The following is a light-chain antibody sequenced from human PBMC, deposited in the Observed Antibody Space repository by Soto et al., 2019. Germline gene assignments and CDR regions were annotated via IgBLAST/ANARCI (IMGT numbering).Light chain of an antibody. CDR2: AVS. Sequence: DIQMTQSPSSLSASVGDRVTITCRASQALRNDVGWYQQTPGQAPKRLIYAVSNLQRGVPSRFSGSGSRTEFTLTISSLQPEDFATYYCLRHNDYPLTFGGGTKVEIK. J-gene: IGKJ4*01. CDR1: QALRND. V-gene: IGKV1-17*01. CDR3: LRHNDYPLT.